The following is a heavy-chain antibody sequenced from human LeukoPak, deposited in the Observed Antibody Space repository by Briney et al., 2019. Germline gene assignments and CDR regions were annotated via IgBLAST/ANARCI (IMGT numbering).Heavy chain of an antibody. Sequence: GASVKVSCKASGYTFTTYYMHWVRQAPGQGLEWMGMIIPIGGTTTYAHKFQGRVTMTRDTSTSTVYMELSSLTSEDTAVYYCARTTAMVTIFDYWGQGTLVTVSS. CDR2: IIPIGGTT. D-gene: IGHD5-18*01. CDR3: ARTTAMVTIFDY. J-gene: IGHJ4*02. V-gene: IGHV1-46*01. CDR1: GYTFTTYY.